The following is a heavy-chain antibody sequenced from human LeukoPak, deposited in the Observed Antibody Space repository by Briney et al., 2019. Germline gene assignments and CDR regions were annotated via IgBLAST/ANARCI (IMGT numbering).Heavy chain of an antibody. D-gene: IGHD2-15*01. V-gene: IGHV5-51*01. J-gene: IGHJ6*02. CDR2: IYPGDSDT. Sequence: GESLKISCKGSGYSFTTFWVAWVRQMPGKGLEWMGIIYPGDSDTRYSPSFQGQVTISADKSISTAYLQWSSLKASDTATYYCARRGKTTQYGMDVWGQGTTVTVSS. CDR3: ARRGKTTQYGMDV. CDR1: GYSFTTFW.